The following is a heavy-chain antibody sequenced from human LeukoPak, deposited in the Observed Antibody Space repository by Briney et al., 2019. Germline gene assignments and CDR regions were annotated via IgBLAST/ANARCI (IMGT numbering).Heavy chain of an antibody. D-gene: IGHD5-24*01. CDR3: VKDGYNYGHRYYYYYMDV. CDR2: ISAYNGNT. CDR1: GYTFTSYG. J-gene: IGHJ6*03. Sequence: ASVKVSCKASGYTFTSYGISWVRQAPGQGLEWMGWISAYNGNTNYTQKLQGRVTMTTDTSTSTAYMELRSLRSDDTAVYYCVKDGYNYGHRYYYYYMDVWGKGTTVTISS. V-gene: IGHV1-18*01.